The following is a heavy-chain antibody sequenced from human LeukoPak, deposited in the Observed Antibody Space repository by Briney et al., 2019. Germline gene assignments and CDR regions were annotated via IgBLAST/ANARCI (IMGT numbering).Heavy chain of an antibody. CDR3: AREYCSSTSCYLNYYYMDV. Sequence: ASVKVSCKASGYTFTSYGISWVRQAPGQGLEWMGWISAYNGNTNYAQKLQGRVTMTTDTSTSTAYMELRSLRSDDTAVYYCAREYCSSTSCYLNYYYMDVWGKGTTVTVSS. D-gene: IGHD2-2*01. J-gene: IGHJ6*03. CDR1: GYTFTSYG. V-gene: IGHV1-18*01. CDR2: ISAYNGNT.